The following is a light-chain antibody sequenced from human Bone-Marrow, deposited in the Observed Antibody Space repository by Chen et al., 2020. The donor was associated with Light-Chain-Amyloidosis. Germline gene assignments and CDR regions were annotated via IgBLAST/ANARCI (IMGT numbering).Light chain of an antibody. CDR3: SSYTTTSAPLI. CDR1: SSDIGGYNY. V-gene: IGLV2-14*03. Sequence: QSALTQPASVSGSPGQSITISCTGTSSDIGGYNYVFWYQQPPGRAPKLMIYDVTNRPSGVSNRFSGSKSGNPAALTISGLQAEDEADYYCSSYTTTSAPLIFGGGTKLTVL. J-gene: IGLJ2*01. CDR2: DVT.